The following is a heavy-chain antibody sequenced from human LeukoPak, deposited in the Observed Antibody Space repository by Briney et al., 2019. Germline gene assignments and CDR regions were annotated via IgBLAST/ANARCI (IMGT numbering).Heavy chain of an antibody. CDR3: VRERGFRGSYYYDH. V-gene: IGHV3-48*02. J-gene: IGHJ4*02. Sequence: GGSLRLSCAASGFMYSGFDMSWVRQAPGKGLEWVSYISSGSSTMYYAESVKGRYTISRDNAKTSLFLQMNGLRDEDTAVYYCVRERGFRGSYYYDHWGQGALVTVSS. CDR2: ISSGSSTM. CDR1: GFMYSGFD. D-gene: IGHD1-26*01.